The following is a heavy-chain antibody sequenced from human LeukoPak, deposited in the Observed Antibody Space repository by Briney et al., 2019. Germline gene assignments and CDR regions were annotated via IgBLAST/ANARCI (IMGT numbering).Heavy chain of an antibody. Sequence: GASVTVSCKASGYTFTSYGISWVRQAPGQGLEWMGWISAYDGNRNYAQKLQGRVTMTTDTSTSTAYMELRSLRSDDTAVYYCARARLTTSYYYDSSGYYKGTFDYWGQGTLVTVSA. V-gene: IGHV1-18*01. D-gene: IGHD3-22*01. J-gene: IGHJ4*02. CDR2: ISAYDGNR. CDR1: GYTFTSYG. CDR3: ARARLTTSYYYDSSGYYKGTFDY.